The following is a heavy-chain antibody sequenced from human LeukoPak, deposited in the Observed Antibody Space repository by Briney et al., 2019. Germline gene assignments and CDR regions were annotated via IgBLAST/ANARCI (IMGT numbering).Heavy chain of an antibody. D-gene: IGHD6-13*01. Sequence: GGSLRLSCAASGFTFNSYWMNWVRQAPGKGLEWVASIKEDGTEKYYVDSVKGQFTISRDNAKNSLYLQMNSLRAEDTAVYYCARDPGQPIAAAEGFDPWGQGTLVTVSS. CDR3: ARDPGQPIAAAEGFDP. V-gene: IGHV3-7*03. J-gene: IGHJ5*02. CDR1: GFTFNSYW. CDR2: IKEDGTEK.